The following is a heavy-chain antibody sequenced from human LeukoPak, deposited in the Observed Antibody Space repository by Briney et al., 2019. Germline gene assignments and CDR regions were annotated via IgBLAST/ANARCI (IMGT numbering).Heavy chain of an antibody. CDR3: VRVTGSYFDY. Sequence: GGPLRLSCAASGFPLSSYSINWVRQATGKGLEWVSYISSSGSAIYYVDSVKGRFTVSRDNSKNSLFLQMNSPRAEATAVYYCVRVTGSYFDYWGQGALVTVSS. D-gene: IGHD2-15*01. J-gene: IGHJ4*02. CDR2: ISSSGSAI. CDR1: GFPLSSYS. V-gene: IGHV3-48*01.